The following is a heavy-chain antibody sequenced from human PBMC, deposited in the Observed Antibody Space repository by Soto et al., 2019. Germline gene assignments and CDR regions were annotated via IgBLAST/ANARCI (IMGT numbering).Heavy chain of an antibody. Sequence: EVQLLESGGGLVQPGGSLRLSCAASGFTFSNHAMSWVRQAPGKGLEWVSAISGNGISTYYADSVRGRFTISRDNSKNTLYLQMNRLRADYTAVYYCARDAIAMVRGTNNWFDPWGQGTLVTVST. CDR1: GFTFSNHA. D-gene: IGHD3-10*01. V-gene: IGHV3-23*01. J-gene: IGHJ5*02. CDR2: ISGNGIST. CDR3: ARDAIAMVRGTNNWFDP.